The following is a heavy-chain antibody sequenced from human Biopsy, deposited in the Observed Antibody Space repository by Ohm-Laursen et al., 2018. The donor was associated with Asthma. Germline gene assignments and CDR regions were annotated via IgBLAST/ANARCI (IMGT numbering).Heavy chain of an antibody. J-gene: IGHJ4*02. CDR3: AKDERSYYGSDSKYMQPVPLGD. D-gene: IGHD2-21*01. CDR1: GFTVSRDH. CDR2: IYSGGTS. Sequence: SLRLFCAASGFTVSRDHMFWVRQAPGKGLEWVSVIYSGGTSDTADSVRGRFTISRDFYENTLYLQMNSLTAEDTAVYHCAKDERSYYGSDSKYMQPVPLGDWGQGTLVIVSA. V-gene: IGHV3-53*01.